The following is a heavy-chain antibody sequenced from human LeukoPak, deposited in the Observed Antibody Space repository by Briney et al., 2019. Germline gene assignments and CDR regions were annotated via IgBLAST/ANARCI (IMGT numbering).Heavy chain of an antibody. CDR2: IRNDGSYE. CDR1: GFTFSDYG. CDR3: AKDVRLVRGVNYGSIIDYFDY. Sequence: PGGSLRLSCAASGFTFSDYGMHWVRQAPGKGLEWVAFIRNDGSYEYYPDSVKGRFTISRDNSKNTLYLQMNSLRAEDTAVYYCAKDVRLVRGVNYGSIIDYFDYWGQGTLVTVSS. V-gene: IGHV3-30*02. J-gene: IGHJ4*02. D-gene: IGHD3-10*01.